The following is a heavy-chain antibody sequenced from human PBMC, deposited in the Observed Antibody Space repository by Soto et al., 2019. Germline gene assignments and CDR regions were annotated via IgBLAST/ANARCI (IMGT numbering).Heavy chain of an antibody. Sequence: SETLSLTCTISGGSITSPSHYWGWVRQPPGKGLEWIGSIFFTGRTYYTPSLKSRVTISADTSKNQFSLTLSSVTAADTAVYFCAGQTFTIAAASFGRRNWFDPWAPGTLVT. CDR2: IFFTGRT. CDR3: AGQTFTIAAASFGRRNWFDP. D-gene: IGHD6-25*01. J-gene: IGHJ5*02. CDR1: GGSITSPSHY. V-gene: IGHV4-39*01.